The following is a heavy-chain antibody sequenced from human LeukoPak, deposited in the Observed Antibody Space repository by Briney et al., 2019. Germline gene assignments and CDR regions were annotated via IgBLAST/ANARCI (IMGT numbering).Heavy chain of an antibody. CDR2: VDYTGST. CDR3: ARIIVGATFDY. Sequence: PSETLSLTCTVSGGSISNYYWSWIRQPPGKGLEWIGFVDYTGSTNYSPSLKSRVTISVDTSKNQFSLKLSSVTAADTAVYYCARIIVGATFDYWGQGTLVTVSS. V-gene: IGHV4-59*08. J-gene: IGHJ4*02. D-gene: IGHD1-26*01. CDR1: GGSISNYY.